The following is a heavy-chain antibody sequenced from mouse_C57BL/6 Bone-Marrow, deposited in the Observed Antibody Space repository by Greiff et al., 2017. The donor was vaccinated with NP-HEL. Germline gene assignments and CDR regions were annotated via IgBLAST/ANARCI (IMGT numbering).Heavy chain of an antibody. CDR2: IDPSDSYT. Sequence: QVHVKQPGAELVMPGASVKLSCKASGYTFTSYWMHWVKQRPGQGLEWIGEIDPSDSYTNYNQKFKGKSTLTVDKSSSTAYMQLSSLTSEDSAVYYCAGLSENYISAIEGDFDYWGRGTTLTVSS. CDR1: GYTFTSYW. J-gene: IGHJ2*01. V-gene: IGHV1-69*01. CDR3: AGLSENYISAIEGDFDY. D-gene: IGHD1-1*01.